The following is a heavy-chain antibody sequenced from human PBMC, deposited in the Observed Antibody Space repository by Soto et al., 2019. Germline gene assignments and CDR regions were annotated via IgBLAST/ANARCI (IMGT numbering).Heavy chain of an antibody. D-gene: IGHD3-10*01. Sequence: VRVSCKASGYTFTNYAISWVRQAPGQGLEWMGWISAYNGNTNYAQKLQGRVTMTTDTSTSSASMELRSLRSDDTAVYYCARAWFGDFVYYFDYWGQGTLVTVSS. CDR2: ISAYNGNT. CDR3: ARAWFGDFVYYFDY. CDR1: GYTFTNYA. J-gene: IGHJ4*02. V-gene: IGHV1-18*01.